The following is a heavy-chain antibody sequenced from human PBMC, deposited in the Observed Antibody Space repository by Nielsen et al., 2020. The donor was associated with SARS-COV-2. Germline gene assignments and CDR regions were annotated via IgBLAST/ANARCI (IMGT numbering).Heavy chain of an antibody. CDR2: ISSSSSYT. CDR1: GFTFSDYY. D-gene: IGHD6-13*01. Sequence: GGSLRLSCAASGFTFSDYYMSWIRQAPGKGLEWVSYISSSSSYTNYADSVKGRFTISRDNAKNSLYLQMNSLRAEDTAVYYCARDSTSSWYDQYYYYYGMDVWGQGTTVTVSS. V-gene: IGHV3-11*06. J-gene: IGHJ6*02. CDR3: ARDSTSSWYDQYYYYYGMDV.